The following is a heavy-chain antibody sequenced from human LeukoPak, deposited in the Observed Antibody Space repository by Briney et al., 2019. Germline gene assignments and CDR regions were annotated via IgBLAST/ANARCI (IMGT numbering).Heavy chain of an antibody. CDR3: GRGREKRCLQRFDY. J-gene: IGHJ4*02. CDR1: GGSFSGYY. CDR2: INHSGST. D-gene: IGHD5-24*01. V-gene: IGHV4-34*01. Sequence: SETLSLTCAVYGGSFSGYYWSWIRQPPGKGLEWIGEINHSGSTNYNPSLKSRVTISVDTSTNLFSLKLSSVPAADTAVYYCGRGREKRCLQRFDYWGQGTLVSVSS.